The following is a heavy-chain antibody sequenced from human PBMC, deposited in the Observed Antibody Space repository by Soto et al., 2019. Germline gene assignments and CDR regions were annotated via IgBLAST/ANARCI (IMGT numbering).Heavy chain of an antibody. CDR2: IYHRGNT. D-gene: IGHD3-3*01. CDR3: ATLRTILGPTFDY. J-gene: IGHJ4*02. Sequence: QVQMQESGPGLVKPSETLSLTCTVSGGSVSSGFYYWSWIRQPPGKGLEWIGYIYHRGNTNYTPSIKSRVTISVDKPKSQFSLRLSSVTAADTAVYYCATLRTILGPTFDYWGQGMLVTVAA. CDR1: GGSVSSGFYY. V-gene: IGHV4-61*01.